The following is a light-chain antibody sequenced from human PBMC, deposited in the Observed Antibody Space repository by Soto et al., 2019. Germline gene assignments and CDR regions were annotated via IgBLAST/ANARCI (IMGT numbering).Light chain of an antibody. Sequence: EIVLTQSPGTLSLSPGEGATLSCRASQSVSTSYLAWYQQRPGQAPRLLIYGASNRATGVPYRFSGSGAGTDFTLTISRMEPEDFVVYFCQQSVSSPFTFGPGTKVDI. CDR2: GAS. CDR3: QQSVSSPFT. J-gene: IGKJ3*01. V-gene: IGKV3-20*01. CDR1: QSVSTSY.